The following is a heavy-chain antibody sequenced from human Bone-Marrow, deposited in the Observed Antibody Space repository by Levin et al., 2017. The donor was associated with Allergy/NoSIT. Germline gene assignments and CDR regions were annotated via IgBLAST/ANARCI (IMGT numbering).Heavy chain of an antibody. V-gene: IGHV3-23*01. Sequence: GGSLRLSCAASGFMFSNYAMSWFRQGPGKGLEWVSGISGTSDRTHYADSVKGRFSISRDNSENTLSLQMNSLRVEDTAIYYCARTFFGDDYWGQGTLVTVSS. J-gene: IGHJ4*02. CDR3: ARTFFGDDY. CDR1: GFMFSNYA. CDR2: ISGTSDRT. D-gene: IGHD3-16*01.